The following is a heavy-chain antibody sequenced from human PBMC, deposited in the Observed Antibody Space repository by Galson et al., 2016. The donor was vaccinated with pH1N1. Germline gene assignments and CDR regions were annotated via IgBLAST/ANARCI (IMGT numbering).Heavy chain of an antibody. J-gene: IGHJ4*02. CDR2: IYYSGST. CDR1: GGSISSSSYY. Sequence: SETLSLTCTVSGGSISSSSYYWGWIRQPPGKGLEWIGSIYYSGSTYYNPSLKSRVTISVDTSKNHFSLKLSSVTAADTAVYYCARVVTWELGYYFDYWGQGTLVTVSS. D-gene: IGHD1-26*01. CDR3: ARVVTWELGYYFDY. V-gene: IGHV4-39*02.